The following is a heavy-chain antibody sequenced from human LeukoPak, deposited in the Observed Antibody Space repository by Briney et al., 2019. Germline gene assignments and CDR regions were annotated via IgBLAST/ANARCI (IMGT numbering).Heavy chain of an antibody. CDR2: IWYDGSNK. CDR3: AKGRSIAVAGTPFDY. CDR1: GFTFSSYG. D-gene: IGHD6-19*01. V-gene: IGHV3-33*06. J-gene: IGHJ4*02. Sequence: GRSLGLSCAASGFTFSSYGMHWVRQAPGKGLEWVAVIWYDGSNKYYADSVKGRFTISRDNSKNTLYLQMNSLRAEDTAVYYCAKGRSIAVAGTPFDYWGQGTLVTVSS.